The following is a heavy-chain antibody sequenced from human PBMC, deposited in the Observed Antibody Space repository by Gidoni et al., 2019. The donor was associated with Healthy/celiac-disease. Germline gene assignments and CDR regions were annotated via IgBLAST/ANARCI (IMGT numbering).Heavy chain of an antibody. V-gene: IGHV4-61*01. CDR2: IYYSGST. J-gene: IGHJ3*02. D-gene: IGHD1-26*01. Sequence: QVQLQESGPGLVKPSETLSLTCTVSGGSVSSGSYYWSWIRQPPGKGLEWIGYIYYSGSTNYNPSLKSRVTISVDTSKNQFSLKLSSVTAADTAVYYCARGSSGSYYDAFDIWGQGTMVTVSS. CDR1: GGSVSSGSYY. CDR3: ARGSSGSYYDAFDI.